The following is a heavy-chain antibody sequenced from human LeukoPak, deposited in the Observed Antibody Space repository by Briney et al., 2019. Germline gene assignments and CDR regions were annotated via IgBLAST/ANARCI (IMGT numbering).Heavy chain of an antibody. J-gene: IGHJ4*02. CDR3: ARENYGSGSLFDY. CDR2: IHPNRGDT. Sequence: ASVKVSCKASGYTFTGYYMHWVRQAPGQGLEWMGWIHPNRGDTNYAQQFQGRVTMTTDTSISTAYMDLSRLRSDDTAVYYCARENYGSGSLFDYWGQGTLVTVSS. CDR1: GYTFTGYY. D-gene: IGHD3-10*01. V-gene: IGHV1-2*02.